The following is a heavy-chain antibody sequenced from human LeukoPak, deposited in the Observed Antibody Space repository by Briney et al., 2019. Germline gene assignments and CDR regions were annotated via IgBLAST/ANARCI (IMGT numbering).Heavy chain of an antibody. V-gene: IGHV4-59*01. J-gene: IGHJ4*02. D-gene: IGHD1-26*01. CDR1: GGSISSYY. CDR2: IYYSGST. CDR3: ARGLSYPVYFDY. Sequence: SETLSLTCTVSGGSISSYYWSWIRQPPGKGLEWIGYIYYSGSTNYNPSLKSRVTISVDTSKNQFSLKLSSVTAADTAVYYCARGLSYPVYFDYWGQGTLVTVSS.